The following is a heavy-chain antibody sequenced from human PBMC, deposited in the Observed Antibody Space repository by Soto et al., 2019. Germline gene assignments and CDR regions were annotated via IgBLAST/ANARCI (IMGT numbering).Heavy chain of an antibody. CDR1: GGSISSGGYS. CDR3: AKVYYGDYNLFDP. CDR2: IYHSGST. D-gene: IGHD4-17*01. J-gene: IGHJ5*02. V-gene: IGHV4-30-2*01. Sequence: QLQLQESGSGLVKPSQTLSLTCAVSGGSISSGGYSWSWIRQPPGKGLEWIGYIYHSGSTYYNPSLKSRVTISVDRSKNQFSLKLSSVTAADTSVYYCAKVYYGDYNLFDPWGQGTLVTVSS.